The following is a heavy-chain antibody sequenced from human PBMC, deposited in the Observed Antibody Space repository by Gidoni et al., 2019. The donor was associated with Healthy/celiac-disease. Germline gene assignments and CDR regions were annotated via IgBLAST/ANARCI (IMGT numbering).Heavy chain of an antibody. CDR1: GGTFSSYA. CDR3: ARDRWGCGGDCYGAFDI. Sequence: QVQLVQSGAEVKKPGSSVKVSCKASGGTFSSYAISCVRQAPGQGREWMGGIIPIFGTANYAQKFQGRVTITADESTSTAYMELSSLRSEDTAVYYWARDRWGCGGDCYGAFDIWGQGTMVTVSS. J-gene: IGHJ3*02. D-gene: IGHD2-21*02. V-gene: IGHV1-69*01. CDR2: IIPIFGTA.